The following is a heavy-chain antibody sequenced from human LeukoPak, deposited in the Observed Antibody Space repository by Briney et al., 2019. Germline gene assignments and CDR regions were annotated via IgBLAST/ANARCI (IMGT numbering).Heavy chain of an antibody. V-gene: IGHV4-38-2*01. Sequence: SETLCLPCAVSGYSITVGYDWGGTRQPPGKGLDLIEGTYHSGSTYYNPSLDSRVTLSVDTSKNQFSLKLSSVTAADTAVYYCARHGAFYYGSGSSGFDYWGQGTLVTVSS. CDR2: TYHSGST. J-gene: IGHJ4*02. CDR1: GYSITVGYD. CDR3: ARHGAFYYGSGSSGFDY. D-gene: IGHD3-10*01.